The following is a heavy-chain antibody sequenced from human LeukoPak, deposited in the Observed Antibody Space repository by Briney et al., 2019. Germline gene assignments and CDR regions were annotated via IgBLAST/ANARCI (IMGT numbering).Heavy chain of an antibody. CDR2: IKPDGSDK. Sequence: GGSLRLSCATSGFTFGDYAMSWVRQAPGKGLEWVANIKPDGSDKAYVDSVKGRFTISRDNTKNSLYLQMSSLRAEDTAVYYCARAMTWGQGTLVSVSS. CDR3: ARAMT. V-gene: IGHV3-7*01. J-gene: IGHJ5*02. CDR1: GFTFGDYA.